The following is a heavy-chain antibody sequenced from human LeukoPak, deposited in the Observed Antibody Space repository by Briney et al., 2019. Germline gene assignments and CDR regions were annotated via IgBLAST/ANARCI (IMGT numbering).Heavy chain of an antibody. V-gene: IGHV3-30-3*01. CDR2: IEPDGSNK. CDR1: GFTLSSHT. Sequence: PGGSLRLSCAPSGFTLSSHTMHWVRQAPGKGLEWVAVIEPDGSNKYHADSVKGRFTISRDNSKNTLYLQLDSLRSEDTAVYYCVRQSTGLDYWGQGTLVTVSS. J-gene: IGHJ4*02. CDR3: VRQSTGLDY. D-gene: IGHD5/OR15-5a*01.